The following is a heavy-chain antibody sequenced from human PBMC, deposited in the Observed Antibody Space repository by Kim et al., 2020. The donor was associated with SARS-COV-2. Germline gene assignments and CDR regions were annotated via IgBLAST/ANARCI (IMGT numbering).Heavy chain of an antibody. D-gene: IGHD2-15*01. Sequence: SETLSLTCAVYGGSFSGYYWSWIRQPPGKGLEWIGEINHSGSTNYNPSLKSRVTISVDTSKNQFSLKLSSVTAADTAVYYCARGQGPCCSGVSCSGNWF. J-gene: IGHJ5*01. V-gene: IGHV4-34*01. CDR3: ARGQGPCCSGVSCSGNWF. CDR2: INHSGST. CDR1: GGSFSGYY.